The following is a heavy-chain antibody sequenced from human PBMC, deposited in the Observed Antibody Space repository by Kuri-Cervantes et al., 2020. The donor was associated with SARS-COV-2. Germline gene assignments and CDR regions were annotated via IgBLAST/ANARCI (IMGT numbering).Heavy chain of an antibody. CDR3: ARGGTAAG. J-gene: IGHJ4*02. Sequence: ASVKVSCKASGGTFSSYGISWVRQAPGQGLEWMGWISAYNGNTNYAQKFQGRVTMTRDTSISTAYMELSRLRSDDTAVYYCARGGTAAGWGQGTLVTVSS. CDR2: ISAYNGNT. D-gene: IGHD6-13*01. V-gene: IGHV1-18*01. CDR1: GGTFSSYG.